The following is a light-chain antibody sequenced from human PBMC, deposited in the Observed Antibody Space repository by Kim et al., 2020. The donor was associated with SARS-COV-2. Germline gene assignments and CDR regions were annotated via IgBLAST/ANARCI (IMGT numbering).Light chain of an antibody. V-gene: IGLV3-1*01. CDR3: QAWDSSTVV. CDR1: KLGDKY. CDR2: QDS. Sequence: VSPGQTASITCSGDKLGDKYACWYQQKPGQSPVLVIYQDSKRPSGIPERFSGSNSGNTATLTIGGTQAMDEADYYCQAWDSSTVVFGGGTRLTVL. J-gene: IGLJ2*01.